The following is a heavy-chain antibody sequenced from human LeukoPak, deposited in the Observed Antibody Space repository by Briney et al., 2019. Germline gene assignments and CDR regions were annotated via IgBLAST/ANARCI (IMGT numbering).Heavy chain of an antibody. CDR1: GFTFSSYA. CDR2: ISGSGGST. CDR3: ASIRRDGYNFNY. Sequence: GGSLRLSRAASGFTFSSYAMSWVRQAPGKGLEWVSAISGSGGSTYYADSVKGRFTISRDNSKNTLYLQMNSLRAEDTAVYYCASIRRDGYNFNYWGQGTLVTVSS. D-gene: IGHD5-24*01. J-gene: IGHJ4*02. V-gene: IGHV3-23*01.